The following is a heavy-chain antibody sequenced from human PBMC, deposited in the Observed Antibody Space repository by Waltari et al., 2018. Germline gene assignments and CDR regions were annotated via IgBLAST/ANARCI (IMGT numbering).Heavy chain of an antibody. CDR1: GGSISRYY. J-gene: IGHJ6*02. CDR2: IYASGST. V-gene: IGHV4-4*07. CDR3: AGSSNFGIYGLDV. Sequence: QVQLQESGPGLVKPSETLSLLCNVPGGSISRYYWNWIRQPAGKGLEWIGRIYASGSTSYNPSLESRISMSVDTSKNHFSLKLSSVTAADTGVYYCAGSSNFGIYGLDVWGQGTTVVVSS. D-gene: IGHD3-3*01.